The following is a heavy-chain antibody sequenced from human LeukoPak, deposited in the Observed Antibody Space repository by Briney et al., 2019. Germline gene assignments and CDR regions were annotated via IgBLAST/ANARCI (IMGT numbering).Heavy chain of an antibody. CDR3: ARYPPQTTAYYYYYYMDV. J-gene: IGHJ6*03. Sequence: GGSLRLSCAASGFTFSSYEMNWVRQAPGKGLEWVSGINWNGGSTGYADSVKGRFTISRDNAKNSLYLQMNSLRAEDTALYYCARYPPQTTAYYYYYYMDVWGKGTTVTVSS. D-gene: IGHD4-17*01. V-gene: IGHV3-20*04. CDR2: INWNGGST. CDR1: GFTFSSYE.